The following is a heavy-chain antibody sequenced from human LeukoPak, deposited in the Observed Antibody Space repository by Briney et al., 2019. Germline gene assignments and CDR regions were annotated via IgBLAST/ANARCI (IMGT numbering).Heavy chain of an antibody. V-gene: IGHV4-59*08. CDR3: ARLAAISGSEYPDD. CDR2: IFYSGNT. CDR1: GVSISSYY. J-gene: IGHJ4*02. D-gene: IGHD1-26*01. Sequence: SETLSLTCAVSGVSISSYYWSWIRQPPGKGLEWIGYIFYSGNTIYNPSLRSRVTISADTSKNHFSLRLRSVTAADTAVYYCARLAAISGSEYPDDWRQGTLVTVSS.